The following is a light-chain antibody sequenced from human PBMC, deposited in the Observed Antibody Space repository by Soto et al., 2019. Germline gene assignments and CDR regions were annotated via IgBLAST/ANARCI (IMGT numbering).Light chain of an antibody. CDR3: QQDPNWPPWK. Sequence: ERAALGNSVSQRISSNLAWYQQRPGQAPRLLIYGASTRAPGIPARFSGSGSEIEFTLSCCSLLSEDFAVYHCQQDPNWPPWKFGEGTRLEIK. CDR2: GAS. J-gene: IGKJ5*01. CDR1: QRISSN. V-gene: IGKV3-15*01.